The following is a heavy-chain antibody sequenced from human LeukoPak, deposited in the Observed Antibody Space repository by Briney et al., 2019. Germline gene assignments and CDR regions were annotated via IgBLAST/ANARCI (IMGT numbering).Heavy chain of an antibody. CDR3: AREVTNDAFDI. D-gene: IGHD4-17*01. V-gene: IGHV3-33*01. Sequence: GRSPRLSCAASGFTFSSYGMHWVRQAPGKGLEWVAVIWYDGSNKYYADSVKGRFTISRDNSKNTLYPQMNSLRAEDTAVYYCAREVTNDAFDIWGQGTMVTVSS. CDR2: IWYDGSNK. J-gene: IGHJ3*02. CDR1: GFTFSSYG.